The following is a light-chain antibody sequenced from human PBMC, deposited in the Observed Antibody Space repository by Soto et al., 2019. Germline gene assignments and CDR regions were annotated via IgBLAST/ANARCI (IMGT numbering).Light chain of an antibody. J-gene: IGKJ4*01. CDR3: QQSYHTSLS. Sequence: DIQMTQSPSSLSASVGDRVIITCRASQSISNYLNWYQKKPGKAPKLLIYDASSLQSGVPSRFSGSGSGTDFTLTISSLQPEDCATYYCQQSYHTSLSFGGGTKVDIK. V-gene: IGKV1-39*01. CDR2: DAS. CDR1: QSISNY.